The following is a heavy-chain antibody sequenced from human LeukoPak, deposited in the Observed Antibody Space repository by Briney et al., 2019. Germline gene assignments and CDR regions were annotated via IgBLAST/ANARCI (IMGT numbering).Heavy chain of an antibody. J-gene: IGHJ5*02. D-gene: IGHD3-10*01. Sequence: ASVKVSCKASGYTFTSYGISWVRQAPGQGLEWMGWISAYNGNTNYAQKFQGRVTMTRDTSISTAYMELSRLRSDDTAVYYCARARPETRLLWFGGTELRFDPWGQGTLVTVSS. CDR2: ISAYNGNT. CDR3: ARARPETRLLWFGGTELRFDP. CDR1: GYTFTSYG. V-gene: IGHV1-18*01.